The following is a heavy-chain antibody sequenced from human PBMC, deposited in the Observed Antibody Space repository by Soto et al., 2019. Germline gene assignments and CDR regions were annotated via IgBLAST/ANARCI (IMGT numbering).Heavy chain of an antibody. Sequence: QVQLVESGGGVVQPGRSLRRSCAASGFTFSSYGMHWVRQATGKGLEWVAVISYDGSNKYYADSVKGRFTISRDNSKNTLYLQMNSLRAEDTSVYYCAKERRAAEPVDYWGQGTLVTVSS. CDR1: GFTFSSYG. V-gene: IGHV3-30*18. CDR3: AKERRAAEPVDY. CDR2: ISYDGSNK. D-gene: IGHD6-13*01. J-gene: IGHJ4*02.